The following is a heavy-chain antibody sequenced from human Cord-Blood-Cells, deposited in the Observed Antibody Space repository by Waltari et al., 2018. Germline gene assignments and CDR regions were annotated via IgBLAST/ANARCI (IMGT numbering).Heavy chain of an antibody. CDR2: IILIFSKA. J-gene: IGHJ6*03. CDR1: GGTLSCYV. CDR3: AREGGTAMVENHYYYYMDV. D-gene: IGHD5-18*01. Sequence: QVQTLQSGGDVMKPGSTVKFCCKDSGGTLSCYVIRWARQAPGSRPEWMGRIILIFSKANDEQKFQARVTITADESTSTAYMELSSLRSEDTAVYYCAREGGTAMVENHYYYYMDVWGKGTTVTVSS. V-gene: IGHV1-69*01.